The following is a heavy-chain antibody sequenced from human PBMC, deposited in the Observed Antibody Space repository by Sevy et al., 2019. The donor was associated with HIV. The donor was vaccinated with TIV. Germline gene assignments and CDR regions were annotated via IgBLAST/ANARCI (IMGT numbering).Heavy chain of an antibody. Sequence: GGSLRLSCAASGFTFSSHWMSWVRQAPGKGLEWVANIKQDGSDKYYVDSVKGRFTISRDNAKNSLSLQMNSLRAEDTAVYYCARPCSGGSCYYYYGMDVWGQGTTVTVSS. J-gene: IGHJ6*02. D-gene: IGHD2-15*01. V-gene: IGHV3-7*01. CDR2: IKQDGSDK. CDR3: ARPCSGGSCYYYYGMDV. CDR1: GFTFSSHW.